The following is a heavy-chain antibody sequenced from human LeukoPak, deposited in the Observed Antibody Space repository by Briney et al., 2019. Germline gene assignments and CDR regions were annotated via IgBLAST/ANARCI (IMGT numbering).Heavy chain of an antibody. V-gene: IGHV3-23*01. D-gene: IGHD3-22*01. CDR3: AQNPFPMIVVVYFDY. CDR2: ISGSGGST. Sequence: PGGSLRLSCAASGFTFSSYAMSWVRQAPGKGLEWVSAISGSGGSTYYADSVKGRFTISRDNSKNTLYLQMNSLRAEDTAVYYCAQNPFPMIVVVYFDYWGQGTLVTVSS. J-gene: IGHJ4*02. CDR1: GFTFSSYA.